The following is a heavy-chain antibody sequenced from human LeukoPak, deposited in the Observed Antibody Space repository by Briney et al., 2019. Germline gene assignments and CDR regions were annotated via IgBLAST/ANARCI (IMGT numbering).Heavy chain of an antibody. CDR2: ISAYNGNT. V-gene: IGHV1-18*01. J-gene: IGHJ4*02. D-gene: IGHD5-18*01. CDR3: ARDSIQLWFSDY. Sequence: GASVKVSCKASGYTFTSHGISWVRQAPGQGLEWMGWISAYNGNTNYAQKLQGRVTMTTDTSTSTAYMELRSLGSDDTAVYYCARDSIQLWFSDYWGQGTLVTVSS. CDR1: GYTFTSHG.